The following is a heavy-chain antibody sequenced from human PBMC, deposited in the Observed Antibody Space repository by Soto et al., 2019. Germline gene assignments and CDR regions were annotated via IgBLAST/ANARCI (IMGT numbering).Heavy chain of an antibody. CDR3: ARWPGSGYDWPPYYYYGMDV. J-gene: IGHJ6*02. D-gene: IGHD5-12*01. CDR2: MNPNSGNT. CDR1: GYTFTSYD. V-gene: IGHV1-8*01. Sequence: QVQQVQSGAEVKKPGASVKVSCKASGYTFTSYDINWVRQATGQGLEWMGWMNPNSGNTGYAQKFQGRVTMTRNTSISTAYMELSSLRSEDTAVYYCARWPGSGYDWPPYYYYGMDVWGQGTTVTVSS.